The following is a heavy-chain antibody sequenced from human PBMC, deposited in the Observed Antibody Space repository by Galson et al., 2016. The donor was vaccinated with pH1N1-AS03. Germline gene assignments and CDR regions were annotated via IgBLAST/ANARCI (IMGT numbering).Heavy chain of an antibody. CDR1: GGIFSNYA. J-gene: IGHJ6*02. Sequence: SVKVSCKASGGIFSNYAISWVRQAPGQGLEWMGGIIPMLGTANYAQKFQGRVTITADESTRTAYMELSSLTSEDTAVYYCPREVPSGPREVQGLQNYGMDVWGQGTTVTVSS. V-gene: IGHV1-69*13. CDR2: IIPMLGTA. CDR3: PREVPSGPREVQGLQNYGMDV.